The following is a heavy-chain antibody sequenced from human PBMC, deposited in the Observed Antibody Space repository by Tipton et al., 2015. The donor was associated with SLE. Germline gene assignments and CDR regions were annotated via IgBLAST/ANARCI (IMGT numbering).Heavy chain of an antibody. J-gene: IGHJ3*02. D-gene: IGHD5-12*01. CDR2: IYHSGST. CDR3: ARDIRRGHSGYDYHAFDI. CDR1: GGSISSSGYY. Sequence: TLSLTCTISGGSISSSGYYWGWIRQPPGKGLEWIGSIYHSGSTYYNPSLKSRVTISVDTSKNQFSRKLSSVTAADTAVYYCARDIRRGHSGYDYHAFDIWGQGTVVTVSS. V-gene: IGHV4-39*07.